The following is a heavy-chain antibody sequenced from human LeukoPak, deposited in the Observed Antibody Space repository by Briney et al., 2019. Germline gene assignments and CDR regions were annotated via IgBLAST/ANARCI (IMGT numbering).Heavy chain of an antibody. V-gene: IGHV3-74*01. D-gene: IGHD2-8*01. CDR3: AREGCTIGAVCSSLLDH. Sequence: GGSLRLSCAASGLTFSSDWMHWVRQVPGKGLVWVSRINSDASTINYADSVKGRFTISRGNAKNTLYLQMNNLRAEDTAVYYCAREGCTIGAVCSSLLDHWGRGTLVTVSS. CDR2: INSDASTI. J-gene: IGHJ4*02. CDR1: GLTFSSDW.